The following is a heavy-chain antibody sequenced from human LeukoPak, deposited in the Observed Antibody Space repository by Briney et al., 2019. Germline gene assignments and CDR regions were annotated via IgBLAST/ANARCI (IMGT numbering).Heavy chain of an antibody. D-gene: IGHD6-6*01. CDR3: VSLGYSSSSVRY. CDR1: GFTFSNYA. V-gene: IGHV3-23*01. Sequence: GGTLRLSCAASGFTFSNYAMSWVRQVPGKGLEWVSSISGSGGSTYYADSVKGRFTISRDNSKNTLYLQMNSLRAEDTAVYFCVSLGYSSSSVRYWGQGTLVTISS. CDR2: ISGSGGST. J-gene: IGHJ4*02.